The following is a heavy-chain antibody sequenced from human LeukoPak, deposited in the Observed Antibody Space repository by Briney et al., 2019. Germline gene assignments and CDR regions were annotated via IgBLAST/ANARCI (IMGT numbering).Heavy chain of an antibody. V-gene: IGHV3-23*01. CDR2: ISGSGGST. D-gene: IGHD4-23*01. CDR1: GFTFSSYS. Sequence: GGSLRLSCAASGFTFSSYSMSWVRQAPGKGLEWVSAISGSGGSTYYADSVKGRFTISRDNSKNTLYLQMNSLRAEDTAVYYCAKDSVPKTVVTTFDYWGQGTLVTVSS. J-gene: IGHJ4*02. CDR3: AKDSVPKTVVTTFDY.